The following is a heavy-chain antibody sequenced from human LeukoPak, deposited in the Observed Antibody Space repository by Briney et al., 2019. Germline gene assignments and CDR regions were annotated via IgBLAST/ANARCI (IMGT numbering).Heavy chain of an antibody. CDR3: ARGAKEYYYDSSGYYGEIFDY. CDR2: INHSGST. V-gene: IGHV4-34*01. CDR1: GGSFSGYY. J-gene: IGHJ4*02. D-gene: IGHD3-22*01. Sequence: SETLSLTCAVYGGSFSGYYWSWIRQPPGKGLEWIGEINHSGSTNYNPSLKSRVTISVDTSKNQFSLKLSSVTAADTAVYYCARGAKEYYYDSSGYYGEIFDYWGQGTLVTVSS.